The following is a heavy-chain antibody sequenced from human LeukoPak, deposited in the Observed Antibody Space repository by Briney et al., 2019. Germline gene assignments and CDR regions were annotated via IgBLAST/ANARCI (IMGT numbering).Heavy chain of an antibody. Sequence: ASVKVSCKASGYTFTGYYMHWVRQAPGQGLEWMGWINPNSGGTNYAQKFQGRVTMTRDTSVSTAYMELSGLRSDDTAVYYCARDPAAAIFDYWGQGTLVSVSS. CDR1: GYTFTGYY. J-gene: IGHJ4*02. V-gene: IGHV1-2*02. D-gene: IGHD2-2*01. CDR3: ARDPAAAIFDY. CDR2: INPNSGGT.